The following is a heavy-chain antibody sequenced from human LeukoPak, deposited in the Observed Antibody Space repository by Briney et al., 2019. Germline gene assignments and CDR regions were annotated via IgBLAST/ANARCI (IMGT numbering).Heavy chain of an antibody. CDR1: GGSISSGGYS. V-gene: IGHV4-30-2*01. D-gene: IGHD3-10*01. CDR3: ARDPDYSASGSHNPWAFDI. CDR2: IYHSGST. Sequence: SQTLSLTCAVSGGSISSGGYSWTWIRQPPGKGLEWIGYIYHSGSTYYNPSLKSRVTISVDRSNNQFSLKLSSVTAADTAVYYCARDPDYSASGSHNPWAFDIWGQGTMVTVSS. J-gene: IGHJ3*02.